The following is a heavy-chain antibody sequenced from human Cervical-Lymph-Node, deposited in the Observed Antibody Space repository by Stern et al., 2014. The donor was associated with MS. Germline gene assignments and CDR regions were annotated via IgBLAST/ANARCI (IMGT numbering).Heavy chain of an antibody. CDR2: IVPISGTV. V-gene: IGHV1-69*12. CDR1: GGTFSSFA. Sequence: QDQLVQSGAEVKKPGSSVKVSCKTSGGTFSSFALSWVRQAPGQGLEWMGGIVPISGTVTYGQRFQGRVTFTADEASSTAYMALSSLTSEDTAVYYCARGGSVSFSTPLDYWGQGTLVTVSS. CDR3: ARGGSVSFSTPLDY. J-gene: IGHJ4*02. D-gene: IGHD3-10*01.